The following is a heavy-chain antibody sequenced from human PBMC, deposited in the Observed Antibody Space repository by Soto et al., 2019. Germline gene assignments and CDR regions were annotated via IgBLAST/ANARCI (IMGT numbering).Heavy chain of an antibody. D-gene: IGHD2-15*01. CDR3: ARDCSGGSCYPGMDV. V-gene: IGHV3-21*01. Sequence: EVQLVESGGGLVKPWGSLRLSCAASGFNFNSYTINWVRQAPGKRLEWLASISSSGYIFSTDSVRGRFTISRDTAKNSVYLQMDSLRSEDTAVYFCARDCSGGSCYPGMDVWGQGTKVTVSS. CDR2: ISSSGYI. CDR1: GFNFNSYT. J-gene: IGHJ6*01.